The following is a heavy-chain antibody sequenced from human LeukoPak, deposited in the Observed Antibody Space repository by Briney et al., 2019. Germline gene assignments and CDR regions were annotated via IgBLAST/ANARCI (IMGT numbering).Heavy chain of an antibody. CDR2: ISSSSSYI. CDR1: GFTFSSYS. CDR3: ARDPYVRYCSGGSCYSGAFDY. Sequence: PGGSLRLSCAASGFTFSSYSMNWVGQAPGKGLEWVSSISSSSSYIYYADSVKGRFTISRDNAKNSLYLQMNSLRAEDTAVYYCARDPYVRYCSGGSCYSGAFDYWGQGTLVTVSS. J-gene: IGHJ4*02. D-gene: IGHD2-15*01. V-gene: IGHV3-21*01.